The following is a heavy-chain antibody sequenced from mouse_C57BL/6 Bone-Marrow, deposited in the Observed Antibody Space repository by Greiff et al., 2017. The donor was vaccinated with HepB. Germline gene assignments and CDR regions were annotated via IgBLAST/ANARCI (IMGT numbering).Heavy chain of an antibody. D-gene: IGHD1-1*01. CDR1: GFNIKDYY. J-gene: IGHJ4*01. CDR2: IDPEDGET. Sequence: VQGVESGAELVKPGASVKLSCTASGFNIKDYYMHWVKQRTEQGLEWIGRIDPEDGETKYAPKFQGKATITADTSSNTAYLQLSSLTSEDTAVYYCARSLTVVAHYYAMDYWGQGTSVTVSS. V-gene: IGHV14-2*01. CDR3: ARSLTVVAHYYAMDY.